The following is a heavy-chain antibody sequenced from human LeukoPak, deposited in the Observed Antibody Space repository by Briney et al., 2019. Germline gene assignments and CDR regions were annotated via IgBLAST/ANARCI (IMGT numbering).Heavy chain of an antibody. CDR2: IDPSDSYT. CDR1: GYRFTRYW. J-gene: IGHJ4*02. D-gene: IGHD5-12*01. CDR3: ARHEGGYAASDY. Sequence: GESLKISCKGSGYRFTRYWISWVRQMPGKGLEWMGKIDPSDSYTNYSPSFQGHVTISADKSINTAYLQRSSLKASDTAMYYCARHEGGYAASDYWGQGTLVTVSS. V-gene: IGHV5-10-1*01.